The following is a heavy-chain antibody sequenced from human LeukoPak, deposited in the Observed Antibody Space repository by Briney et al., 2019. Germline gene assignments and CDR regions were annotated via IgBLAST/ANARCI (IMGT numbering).Heavy chain of an antibody. Sequence: ASVKVSCKASGYTFTSYGISWVRQAPGQGLEWMGWISAYNGNTNYAQKLQGRVTMTRDTSISTAYMELSRLRSDDTAVYYCARGYIVVVPAATDAFDIWGQGTMVTVSS. CDR3: ARGYIVVVPAATDAFDI. J-gene: IGHJ3*02. V-gene: IGHV1-18*01. D-gene: IGHD2-2*01. CDR2: ISAYNGNT. CDR1: GYTFTSYG.